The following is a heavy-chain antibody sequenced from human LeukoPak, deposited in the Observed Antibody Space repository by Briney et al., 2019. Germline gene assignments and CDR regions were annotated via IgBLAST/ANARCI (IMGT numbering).Heavy chain of an antibody. CDR1: GFTFSSSW. V-gene: IGHV3-7*01. Sequence: PGGSLRLSCAASGFTFSSSWMSWVRQAPGKGLEWVANIKQDGSEKYYVDSVKGRFTISRDNAKNSLNLQMNSLRAEDTDVYYCARDRREIKLWPREYYYYYMDVWGKGTTVTISS. J-gene: IGHJ6*03. CDR2: IKQDGSEK. D-gene: IGHD5-18*01. CDR3: ARDRREIKLWPREYYYYYMDV.